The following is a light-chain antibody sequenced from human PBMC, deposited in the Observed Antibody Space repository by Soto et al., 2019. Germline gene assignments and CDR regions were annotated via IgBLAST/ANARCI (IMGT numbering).Light chain of an antibody. Sequence: EIVLTQSPGTLSLSPGDRATLSCRASQSVSSRYLACYQQQPDQAHRLLISGASTGATGIPDRFSGSGAGTDFTLISSRLEPEDLAVYCCQQYGNSRWTFGQGTKVEIK. J-gene: IGKJ1*01. V-gene: IGKV3-20*01. CDR3: QQYGNSRWT. CDR2: GAS. CDR1: QSVSSRY.